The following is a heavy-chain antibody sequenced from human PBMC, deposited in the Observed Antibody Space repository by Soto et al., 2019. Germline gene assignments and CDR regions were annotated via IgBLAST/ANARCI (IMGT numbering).Heavy chain of an antibody. CDR1: GFTFSSYW. CDR3: ARPPTTGWQLLINGH. Sequence: GGSLRLSCAVSGFTFSSYWMSWVRQAPGKGLEWVANIKQDGNEKYYLDSVKGRFTISRDNAKNTLYLQMNNLRVEDTAVYYCARPPTTGWQLLINGHWGQGTLVTVSS. D-gene: IGHD1-1*01. V-gene: IGHV3-7*01. CDR2: IKQDGNEK. J-gene: IGHJ4*02.